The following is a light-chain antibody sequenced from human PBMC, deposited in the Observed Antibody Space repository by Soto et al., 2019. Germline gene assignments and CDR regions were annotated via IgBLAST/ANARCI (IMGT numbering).Light chain of an antibody. Sequence: DIQLTQSPSTLSASVGDRVTVTCRASQRIDRYLAWYQQKPGKAPKFLVYDASTLEGGVPSSFSGSGSATEFILTISSLQPDDFATYYCQQYKDGAWTFGQGTRVEIK. V-gene: IGKV1-5*01. CDR3: QQYKDGAWT. CDR2: DAS. J-gene: IGKJ1*01. CDR1: QRIDRY.